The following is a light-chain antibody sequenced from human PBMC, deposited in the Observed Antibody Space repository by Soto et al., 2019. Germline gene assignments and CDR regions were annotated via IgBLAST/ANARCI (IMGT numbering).Light chain of an antibody. V-gene: IGKV3-20*01. CDR2: GAS. CDR1: QSVSNSY. Sequence: EILFTQSPGTLSLSPGERATLPRRASQSVSNSYLAWYQQKPGQAPSLLIYGASSRATGIPDRFSGSGSGTDFTLTISRLEPEDFAMYYCQQYGSSPRTFGQGTKV. J-gene: IGKJ1*01. CDR3: QQYGSSPRT.